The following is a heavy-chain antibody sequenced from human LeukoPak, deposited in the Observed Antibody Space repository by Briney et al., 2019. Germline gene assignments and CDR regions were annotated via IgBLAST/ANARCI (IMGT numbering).Heavy chain of an antibody. CDR2: ISGSGGST. V-gene: IGHV3-23*01. CDR3: ARSRYYYMDV. CDR1: RLTYSIYR. J-gene: IGHJ6*03. Sequence: GGSLRLSCAASRLTYSIYRMSCPRQAPGKGLEWVSAISGSGGSTYYADSVKGRFTISRDNSKNTLYLQMNSLRAEDTAVYYCARSRYYYMDVWGKGTTVTMSS.